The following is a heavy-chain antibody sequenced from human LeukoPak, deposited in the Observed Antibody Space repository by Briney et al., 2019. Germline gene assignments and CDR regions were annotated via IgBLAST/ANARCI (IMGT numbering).Heavy chain of an antibody. CDR2: ISYDGSNK. V-gene: IGHV3-30*14. CDR1: GFTFSSYA. Sequence: PGGSLRLSCAASGFTFSSYAMHWVRQAPGKGLEWVAVISYDGSNKYYADSVKGRFTISRDNSKNTLYLQMNSLRAEDTAVYYCARDREGYDSRGYYLYYFDYWGQGTLVTVSS. CDR3: ARDREGYDSRGYYLYYFDY. D-gene: IGHD3-22*01. J-gene: IGHJ4*02.